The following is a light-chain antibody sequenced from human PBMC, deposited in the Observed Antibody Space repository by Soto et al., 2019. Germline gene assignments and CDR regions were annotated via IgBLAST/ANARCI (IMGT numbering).Light chain of an antibody. CDR2: DAS. J-gene: IGKJ1*01. V-gene: IGKV3-11*01. CDR3: QQRSNWRT. CDR1: QSVSSY. Sequence: EIVLTQSPATLSLSPGERATLSCRASQSVSSYLAWYQQKPGQAPRLLIYDASNRATGIPARFSGSASGTAFTLTISSLEPEDFAVYFCQQRSNWRTFGQGTKVEIK.